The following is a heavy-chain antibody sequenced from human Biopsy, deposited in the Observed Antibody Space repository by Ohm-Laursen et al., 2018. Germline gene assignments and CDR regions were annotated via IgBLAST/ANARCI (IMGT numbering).Heavy chain of an antibody. CDR2: ISDSGGST. D-gene: IGHD7-27*01. Sequence: SLRLSCTASGFIFSSYAMSWVRQAPGKGLEWVSGISDSGGSTYYADSVKGRFTISRDNSKNTLYPQMNNLRAEDTAVFYCAKDLRNNNWGVENWGQGTLVTVSS. J-gene: IGHJ4*02. CDR1: GFIFSSYA. V-gene: IGHV3-23*01. CDR3: AKDLRNNNWGVEN.